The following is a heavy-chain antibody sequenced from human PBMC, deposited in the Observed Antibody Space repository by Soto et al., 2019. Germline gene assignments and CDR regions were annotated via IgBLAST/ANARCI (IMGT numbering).Heavy chain of an antibody. CDR3: ARGLTMGQLPSHFDH. V-gene: IGHV4-61*01. CDR1: GGSVSNDNFY. CDR2: VHSSGIT. D-gene: IGHD3-16*01. J-gene: IGHJ5*02. Sequence: SETLSLTCTVSGGSVSNDNFYWSWIRQPPGKGLEWIGYVHSSGITNYNPSLKRRVTISVDTSRNQFSLRLSSVTAADTAIYYCARGLTMGQLPSHFDHWGQGTLVTV.